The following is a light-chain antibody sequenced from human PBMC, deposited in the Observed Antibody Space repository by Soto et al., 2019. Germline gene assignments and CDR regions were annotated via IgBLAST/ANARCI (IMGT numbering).Light chain of an antibody. J-gene: IGLJ1*01. Sequence: HCVLTQLASGSAAAGEKVTISCSGSSSNIGNNYVSWYQQLPGTAPKLLIYGNNKRPSGIPDRFSGSKSGTSATLGITGLQTGDEADYYCGTWDSSLSAPSYVFGTGTKVTVL. CDR1: SSNIGNNY. CDR2: GNN. V-gene: IGLV1-51*02. CDR3: GTWDSSLSAPSYV.